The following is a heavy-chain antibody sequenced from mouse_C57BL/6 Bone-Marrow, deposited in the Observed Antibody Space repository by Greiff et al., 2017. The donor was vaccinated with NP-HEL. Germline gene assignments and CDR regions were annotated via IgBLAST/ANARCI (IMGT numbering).Heavy chain of an antibody. Sequence: QVQLQQPGAELVMPGASVKLSCKASGYTFTSYWMHWVKQRPGQGLEWIGEIDPSDSCTNYNQKFKGKSTLTVDKSSSTAYMQLSSLTSEASAVFYCAKSDYGSSYYAMDYGGQGTSVTVSS. V-gene: IGHV1-69*01. D-gene: IGHD1-1*01. CDR1: GYTFTSYW. J-gene: IGHJ4*01. CDR2: IDPSDSCT. CDR3: AKSDYGSSYYAMDY.